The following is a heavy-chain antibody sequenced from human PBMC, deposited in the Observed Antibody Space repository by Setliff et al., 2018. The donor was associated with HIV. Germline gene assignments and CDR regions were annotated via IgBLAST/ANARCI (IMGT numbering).Heavy chain of an antibody. D-gene: IGHD6-13*01. J-gene: IGHJ3*02. CDR2: IDWGDDK. CDR1: GFSLTTSGMC. V-gene: IGHV2-70*11. Sequence: ESGPTLVNPTQTLTLTCTFSGFSLTTSGMCVSWIRQPPGKALEWLARIDWGDDKYYSTSLKTRLTISKDTSKNQVVLTMTNMDPVDTATYYCARIYSSSWDRAQNAFDIWGQGTMVTVSS. CDR3: ARIYSSSWDRAQNAFDI.